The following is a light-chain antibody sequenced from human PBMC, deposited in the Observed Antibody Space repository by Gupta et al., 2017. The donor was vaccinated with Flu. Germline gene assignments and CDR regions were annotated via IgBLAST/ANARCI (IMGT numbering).Light chain of an antibody. Sequence: QSALTQPASVSCSPGPAIIISCTGTSSDVGRSDSVTWYQQHPGKTPKLLIYDVRNRPSGVSSRFAGSKSGNTAPLTISGLHAEDETDYYCSSYTSISTFYVFGTGTKVTVL. CDR1: SSDVGRSDS. V-gene: IGLV2-14*01. CDR2: DVR. J-gene: IGLJ1*01. CDR3: SSYTSISTFYV.